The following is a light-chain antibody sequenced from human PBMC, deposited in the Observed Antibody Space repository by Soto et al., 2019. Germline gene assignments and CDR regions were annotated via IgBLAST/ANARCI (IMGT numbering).Light chain of an antibody. CDR3: QQYNNWPLT. V-gene: IGKV3-15*01. Sequence: EIVMTQSPATLSVSPGERATLSCRASQTVNINLAWYQQNPGQAPRLLIYGASTRATGIPARFSGSGSGTEFTLPISSLQSEDFAVYYCQQYNNWPLTFGGGTKVEIK. J-gene: IGKJ4*01. CDR1: QTVNIN. CDR2: GAS.